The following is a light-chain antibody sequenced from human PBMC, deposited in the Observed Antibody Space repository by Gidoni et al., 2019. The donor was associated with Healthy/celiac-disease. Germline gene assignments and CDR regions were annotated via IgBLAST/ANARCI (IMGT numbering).Light chain of an antibody. CDR2: GNS. J-gene: IGLJ3*02. CDR3: QSYYSSLSGSV. V-gene: IGLV1-40*02. Sequence: HSVWTQPPSVSGPPEQRATISCTGSSSNTGAGYDVHWYKQLPGTAPKLLIYGNSNRPSGVPDRFSGSKSGTSASLAITGLQAEDEADYYCQSYYSSLSGSVFGGGTKLTVL. CDR1: SSNTGAGYD.